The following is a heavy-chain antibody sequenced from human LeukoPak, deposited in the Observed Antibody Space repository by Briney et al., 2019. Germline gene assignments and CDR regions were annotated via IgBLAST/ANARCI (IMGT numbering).Heavy chain of an antibody. CDR2: INPNSGGT. J-gene: IGHJ4*02. Sequence: ASVKVSCKASGYTFTGYYMHWVRQAPEQGLEWMGRINPNSGGTNYAQKFQGRVTMTRDTSISTAYMELSRLRSDYTAVYYCARDRSSSSWYSDFDYWGQGTLVTVSS. V-gene: IGHV1-2*06. CDR3: ARDRSSSSWYSDFDY. CDR1: GYTFTGYY. D-gene: IGHD6-13*01.